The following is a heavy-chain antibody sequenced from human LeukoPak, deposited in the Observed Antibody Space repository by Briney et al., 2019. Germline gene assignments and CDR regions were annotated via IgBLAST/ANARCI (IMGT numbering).Heavy chain of an antibody. Sequence: PGGSLRLPCAATGFTFSNYAMSWVRQAPGKGLEWVSSISGDGATTFYADSVKGRFTMSRDNSKNTLYVQMDSLRAEDTAVYYCAKQGGGTHDYWGQGTLVTVSS. CDR1: GFTFSNYA. CDR3: AKQGGGTHDY. D-gene: IGHD1-26*01. J-gene: IGHJ4*02. V-gene: IGHV3-23*01. CDR2: ISGDGATT.